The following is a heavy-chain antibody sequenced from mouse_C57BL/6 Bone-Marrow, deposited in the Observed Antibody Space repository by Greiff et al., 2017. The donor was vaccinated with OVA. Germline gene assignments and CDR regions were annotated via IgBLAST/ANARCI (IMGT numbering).Heavy chain of an antibody. Sequence: EVQLQESGAELVRPGASVKLSCTASGFNIKDDYMHWVKQRPEQGLEWIGWIDPENGDTEYASKFQGKAPITADTSSNTAYLQLSSLTSEDTAVYYCTTSGWYWYFDVWGTGTTVTVSS. CDR3: TTSGWYWYFDV. J-gene: IGHJ1*03. CDR1: GFNIKDDY. CDR2: IDPENGDT. V-gene: IGHV14-4*01. D-gene: IGHD1-1*02.